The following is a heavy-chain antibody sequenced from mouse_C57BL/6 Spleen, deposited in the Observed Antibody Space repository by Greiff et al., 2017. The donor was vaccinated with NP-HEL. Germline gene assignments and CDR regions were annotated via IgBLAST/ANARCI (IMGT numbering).Heavy chain of an antibody. CDR3: ARVGTTVVATGFDY. D-gene: IGHD1-1*01. J-gene: IGHJ2*01. CDR1: GFTFSSYA. CDR2: ISDGGSYT. Sequence: EVQGVESGGGLVKPGGSLKLSCAASGFTFSSYAMSWVRQTPEKRLEWVATISDGGSYTYYPDNVKGRFTISRDNAKNNLYLQMSHLKSEDTAMYYCARVGTTVVATGFDYWGQGTTLTVSS. V-gene: IGHV5-4*01.